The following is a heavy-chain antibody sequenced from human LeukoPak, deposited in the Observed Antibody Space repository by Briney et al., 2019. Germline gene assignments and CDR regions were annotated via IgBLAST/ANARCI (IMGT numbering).Heavy chain of an antibody. CDR3: ARDVGAATG. D-gene: IGHD1-26*01. CDR1: GFTFSDYR. Sequence: PGGSLRLSCAASGFTFSDYRMSWVRQAPGRGLEWVGNINQDGSQKDYANSVKGRFTISRDNAKNSLSLQMNSLRVEDTAVYYCARDVGAATGWGQGTLVTVSS. J-gene: IGHJ4*02. V-gene: IGHV3-7*01. CDR2: INQDGSQK.